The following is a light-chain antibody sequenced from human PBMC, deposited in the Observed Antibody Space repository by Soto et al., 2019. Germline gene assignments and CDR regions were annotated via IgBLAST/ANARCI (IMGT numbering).Light chain of an antibody. V-gene: IGKV1-39*01. CDR1: QSISHY. CDR2: GAS. CDR3: QQSYSSTRT. Sequence: DIQMTQSPSSLSASVGDRVTITCRASQSISHYLTWYQQRPGKAPILLIYGASHLQSGVPSRFSGSGSGTDFTLTISSLQPEDFATYYCQQSYSSTRTFGQGTKVDIK. J-gene: IGKJ2*01.